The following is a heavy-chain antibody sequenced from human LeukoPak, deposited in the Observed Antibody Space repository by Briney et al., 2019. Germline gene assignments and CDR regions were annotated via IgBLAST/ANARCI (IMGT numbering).Heavy chain of an antibody. CDR1: GDSISSYY. Sequence: PSETLSLTCTVSGDSISSYYWSWIRQPPGKGLEWIGCIYYSGSANYNSSLKSRVTISVDTSKNQFSLKLSSVTAADTAVYYCARVVLEIVGASGVLDYWGQGTLVTVSS. D-gene: IGHD1-26*01. CDR3: ARVVLEIVGASGVLDY. J-gene: IGHJ4*02. V-gene: IGHV4-59*01. CDR2: IYYSGSA.